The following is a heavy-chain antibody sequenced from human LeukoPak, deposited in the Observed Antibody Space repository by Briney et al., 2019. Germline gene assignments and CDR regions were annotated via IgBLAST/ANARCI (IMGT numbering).Heavy chain of an antibody. CDR1: GGSISSGGYY. V-gene: IGHV4-31*03. D-gene: IGHD3-3*01. CDR3: AREGQGYDFWSGYLSTPIYNWFDP. CDR2: IYYSGST. Sequence: PSQTLSLTCTVSGGSISSGGYYWSWIRQHPGKGLEWIGYIYYSGSTYYNPSLKSRVTISVDTSKNQFSLKLSSVTAADTAVYYCAREGQGYDFWSGYLSTPIYNWFDPWGQGTLVTVSS. J-gene: IGHJ5*02.